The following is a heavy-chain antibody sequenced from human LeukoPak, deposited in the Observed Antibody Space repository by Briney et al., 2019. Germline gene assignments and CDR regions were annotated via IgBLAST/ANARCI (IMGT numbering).Heavy chain of an antibody. CDR2: ISPNSGDT. D-gene: IGHD1-26*01. V-gene: IGHV1-2*02. CDR1: GYTFAGYY. Sequence: ASVKVSCKASGYTFAGYYMHWVRQAPGQGPEWMGWISPNSGDTNYAQKFQGRVSMTRDSSITTAYMKLSRLRSDDTAMYYCARGREPVYFFDYWGQGTLVTVSS. J-gene: IGHJ4*02. CDR3: ARGREPVYFFDY.